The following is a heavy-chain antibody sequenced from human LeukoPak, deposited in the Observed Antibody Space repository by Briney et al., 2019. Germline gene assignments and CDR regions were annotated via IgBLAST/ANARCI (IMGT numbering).Heavy chain of an antibody. D-gene: IGHD6-13*01. Sequence: GRSPRLSCAASGFTFSSYAMHWVRQAPGKGLEGVAVISYDGSTKYYTDSVKGRFTISRDNSKNTLYLQMNSLRAEDTALYYCARERSSWYYFDYWGQGTLVTVSS. CDR2: ISYDGSTK. CDR3: ARERSSWYYFDY. J-gene: IGHJ4*02. CDR1: GFTFSSYA. V-gene: IGHV3-30*10.